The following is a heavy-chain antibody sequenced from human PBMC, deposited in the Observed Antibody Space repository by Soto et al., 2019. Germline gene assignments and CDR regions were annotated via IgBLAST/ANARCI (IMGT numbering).Heavy chain of an antibody. J-gene: IGHJ4*02. CDR3: AGSIVVVTALDY. V-gene: IGHV1-3*05. D-gene: IGHD2-21*02. CDR2: SNAGNGNT. CDR1: GYTFTSYA. Sequence: QVQLVQSGAEEKKPGASVKVSCKASGYTFTSYAMHWVRQAPGQRLEWMGWSNAGNGNTKYSQKFQGRVTITRDTSASTAYMGLSSLRSEDTAVYYCAGSIVVVTALDYWGQGTLVTVSS.